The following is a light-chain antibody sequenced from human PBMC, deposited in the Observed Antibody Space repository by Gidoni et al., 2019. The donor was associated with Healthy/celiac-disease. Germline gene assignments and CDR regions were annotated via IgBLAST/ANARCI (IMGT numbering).Light chain of an antibody. Sequence: DIQMTQSPSSLSASVGDRVTITCRASQGSSNYLAWYQQKPGKVPKLLIYAASTLQSGVPSRFSGSGSGTEFTLTISSLQSEDVATYYCQKYNSAPPTFGQGTKVEIK. CDR3: QKYNSAPPT. J-gene: IGKJ1*01. CDR1: QGSSNY. CDR2: AAS. V-gene: IGKV1-27*01.